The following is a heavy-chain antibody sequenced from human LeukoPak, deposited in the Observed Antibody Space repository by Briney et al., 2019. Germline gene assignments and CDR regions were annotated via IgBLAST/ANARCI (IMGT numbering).Heavy chain of an antibody. D-gene: IGHD5/OR15-5a*01. J-gene: IGHJ6*03. V-gene: IGHV1-18*04. Sequence: RASFKTTRYIYVHYVINTVRQAAGRGREWMGWISPYHGNTNFAQNIQDRLTMTTDTSTSTAYMELRGLMSDDTAVYYCARDSLPRRYFYYFMDVGGEGTTVIVSS. CDR1: RYIYVHYV. CDR3: ARDSLPRRYFYYFMDV. CDR2: ISPYHGNT.